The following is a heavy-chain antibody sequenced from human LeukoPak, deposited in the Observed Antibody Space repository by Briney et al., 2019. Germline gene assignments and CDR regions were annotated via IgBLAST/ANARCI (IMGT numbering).Heavy chain of an antibody. Sequence: GESLKISCKASGYSFTSHWIGWVRQMPGKGLEWMGIIYPGDSGTRYNPSLRDQVSLSVDTSINTAYLQWSSLKASDTAMYFCATSRGLSGYSPFDYWGQGTLVTVSS. CDR2: IYPGDSGT. CDR3: ATSRGLSGYSPFDY. J-gene: IGHJ4*02. V-gene: IGHV5-51*01. D-gene: IGHD5-12*01. CDR1: GYSFTSHW.